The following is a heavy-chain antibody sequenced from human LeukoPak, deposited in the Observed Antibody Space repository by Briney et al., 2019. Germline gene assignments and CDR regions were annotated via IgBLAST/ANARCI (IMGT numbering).Heavy chain of an antibody. D-gene: IGHD3-10*01. CDR3: AKLGHGGYIDY. V-gene: IGHV3-15*01. J-gene: IGHJ4*02. Sequence: RTGGSLRLTCAASGFTFINAWMAWVRQAPGKGLEWVGRIKAKAHGGTIEYAAPVKGRFTISRDDSKNTLYLQMNSLKTEDTAVYYCAKLGHGGYIDYWGQGTLVTVSS. CDR2: IKAKAHGGTI. CDR1: GFTFINAW.